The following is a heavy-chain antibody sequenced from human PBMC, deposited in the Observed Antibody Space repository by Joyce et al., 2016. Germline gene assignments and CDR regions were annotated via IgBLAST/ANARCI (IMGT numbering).Heavy chain of an antibody. V-gene: IGHV1-3*01. Sequence: QVHLAQSGTEVKRPGASVKVSCKAFGYSFANFAMHWVRQAPGQRPEWMGWINPGNGHTKYSQKFQGRVIFIRDTSASTAYMELSSLKSEDTAPYYCARGNTDYWGQGTLVTVSS. J-gene: IGHJ4*02. CDR3: ARGNTDY. CDR2: INPGNGHT. CDR1: GYSFANFA.